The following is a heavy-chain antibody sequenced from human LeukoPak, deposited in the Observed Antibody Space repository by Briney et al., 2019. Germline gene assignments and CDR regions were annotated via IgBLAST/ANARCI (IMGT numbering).Heavy chain of an antibody. Sequence: ASVKVSCKASGYTFTSYGISWVRQAPGQGLEWMGRINPNSGGTNYAQKFQGRVTMTRDTSISTAYMEMSRLRSDDTTVYYCARGELVGLGATSAGWFDPWGQGTLVTVSS. J-gene: IGHJ5*02. CDR2: INPNSGGT. CDR3: ARGELVGLGATSAGWFDP. CDR1: GYTFTSYG. D-gene: IGHD1-26*01. V-gene: IGHV1-2*06.